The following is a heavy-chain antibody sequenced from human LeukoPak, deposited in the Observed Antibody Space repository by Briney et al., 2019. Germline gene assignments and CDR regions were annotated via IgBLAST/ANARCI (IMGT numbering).Heavy chain of an antibody. D-gene: IGHD2/OR15-2a*01. CDR1: GYTFTAYY. CDR2: INPNSGGT. J-gene: IGHJ4*02. Sequence: GASVKVSCKASGYTFTAYYIHWVRQAPGQGLELMGRINPNSGGTNYAQKFQGRVTMTRDTSISTAYMELSRLRSDDTAVYYCARAPAGPTSLVDYWGQGTLVTVSS. V-gene: IGHV1-2*06. CDR3: ARAPAGPTSLVDY.